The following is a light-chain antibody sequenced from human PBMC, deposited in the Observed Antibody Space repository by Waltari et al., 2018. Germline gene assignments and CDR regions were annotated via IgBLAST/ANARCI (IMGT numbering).Light chain of an antibody. CDR1: QSVSNS. V-gene: IGKV3-15*01. CDR2: GAS. J-gene: IGKJ3*01. CDR3: QLYNNWTPLFT. Sequence: EIVMTQSPATLSESPGERATLSCRASQSVSNSLAWYQQKPGQAPRLLIYGASNRTTGLPARFSRSGSGTEFTLTISILQSEDFAVFYRQLYNNWTPLFTFGPGTKVDIK.